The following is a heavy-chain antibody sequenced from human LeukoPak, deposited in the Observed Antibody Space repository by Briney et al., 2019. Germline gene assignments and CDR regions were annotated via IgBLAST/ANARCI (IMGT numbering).Heavy chain of an antibody. CDR2: MNPNSGNT. CDR3: ASWARASESMDV. D-gene: IGHD3-16*01. V-gene: IGHV1-8*01. J-gene: IGHJ6*02. Sequence: GASVKVSCKASGYTFTSYDINWVRQATGQGLEWMGWMNPNSGNTGYAQKFQGRVTMTRNTSISTAYMELSSLRSEDTAVYYCASWARASESMDVWGQGTTVTVSS. CDR1: GYTFTSYD.